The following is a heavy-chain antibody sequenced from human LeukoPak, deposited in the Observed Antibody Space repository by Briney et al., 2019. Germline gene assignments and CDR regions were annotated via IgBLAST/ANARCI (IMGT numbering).Heavy chain of an antibody. CDR1: GYTVINYY. J-gene: IGHJ4*02. CDR3: ARTNSLDY. CDR2: INPSGGST. V-gene: IGHV1-46*01. D-gene: IGHD4-23*01. Sequence: SCKASGYTVINYYIHWVRPAPRQGLEWMGIINPSGGSTSYAQKFQGRVTMTRYTCTSTVYMELSSLRSEDAAVYYCARTNSLDYWGQGALVTVSS.